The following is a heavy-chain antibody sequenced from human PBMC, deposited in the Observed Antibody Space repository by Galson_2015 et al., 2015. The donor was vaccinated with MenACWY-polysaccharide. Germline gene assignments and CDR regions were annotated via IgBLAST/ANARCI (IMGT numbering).Heavy chain of an antibody. CDR1: GFTFSNGW. CDR3: TTEYYYDSSGLFDY. D-gene: IGHD3-22*01. V-gene: IGHV3-15*01. CDR2: IKSKIDGGTT. J-gene: IGHJ4*02. Sequence: SLRLSCAASGFTFSNGWMSWVRQAPGKGLEWVGRIKSKIDGGTTDYAAPVKGRFTISRDDSKNTLYLQMNSLKTEDTAVYYCTTEYYYDSSGLFDYWGQGTLVTVSS.